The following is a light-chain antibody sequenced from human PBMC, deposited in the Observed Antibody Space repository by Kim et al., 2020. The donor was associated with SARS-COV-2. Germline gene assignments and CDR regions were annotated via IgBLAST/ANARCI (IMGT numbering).Light chain of an antibody. V-gene: IGLV2-14*01. J-gene: IGLJ3*02. CDR1: SSDIGGYNY. CDR2: EVT. Sequence: QSALTQPASVSGSPGQSITISCTGTSSDIGGYNYVSWYQLHPGKAPKLMIFEVTDRPSGVSNRFSGSKSGNTASLTISGLQAEDEGDYFCTSYTSSTTLVFGGGTQLTVL. CDR3: TSYTSSTTLV.